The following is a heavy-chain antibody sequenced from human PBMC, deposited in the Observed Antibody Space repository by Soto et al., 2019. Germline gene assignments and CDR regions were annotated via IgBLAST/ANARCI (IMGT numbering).Heavy chain of an antibody. CDR1: GGTFSSYA. V-gene: IGHV1-69*12. CDR2: IIPIFGTA. D-gene: IGHD5-18*01. Sequence: QVQLVQSGAEVKKPGSSVKVSCKASGGTFSSYAISWVRQAPGQGLEWMGGIIPIFGTADYAQKFQGSVTIIAYDSTSTAYMELSSLRSEDTAVYYRASHSYGTAKYYYGMDVWGQGTTVTVSS. J-gene: IGHJ6*02. CDR3: ASHSYGTAKYYYGMDV.